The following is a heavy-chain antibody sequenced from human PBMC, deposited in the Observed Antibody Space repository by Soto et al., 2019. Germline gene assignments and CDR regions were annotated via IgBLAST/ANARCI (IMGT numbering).Heavy chain of an antibody. D-gene: IGHD2-8*01. J-gene: IGHJ5*02. V-gene: IGHV1-2*02. CDR1: GYTFTGYY. CDR2: INPNSGGT. Sequence: GASVKVSCKASGYTFTGYYMHWVRQAPGQGLEWMGWINPNSGGTNYAQKFQGRVTMTRDTSISTAYMELSRLRSDDTAVHYCARSPAYCTNGVCYNNWFDPWGQGTLVTVSS. CDR3: ARSPAYCTNGVCYNNWFDP.